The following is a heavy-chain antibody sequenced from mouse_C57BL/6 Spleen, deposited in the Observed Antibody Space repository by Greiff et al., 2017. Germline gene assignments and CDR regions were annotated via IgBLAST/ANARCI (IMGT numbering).Heavy chain of an antibody. CDR2: ISSGGSYT. CDR1: GFTFSSYG. D-gene: IGHD1-1*01. J-gene: IGHJ4*01. CDR3: ARQTITTVVATDYAMDY. V-gene: IGHV5-6*01. Sequence: EVMLVESGGDLVKPGGSLKLSCAASGFTFSSYGMSWVRQTPDKRLEWVATISSGGSYTYYPDSVKGRFTISRDNAKNTLYLQMSSLKSEDTAMYYCARQTITTVVATDYAMDYWGQGTSVTVS.